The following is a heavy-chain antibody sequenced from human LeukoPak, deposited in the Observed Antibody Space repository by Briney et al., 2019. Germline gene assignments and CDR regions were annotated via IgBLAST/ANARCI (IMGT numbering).Heavy chain of an antibody. J-gene: IGHJ1*01. CDR3: ARVVPAAPEYFQY. CDR1: GGSISSSNFY. Sequence: SETLSLTCTVYGGSISSSNFYWGWIRQPTGKGLEWIGNIYYSGSTYYNPSLKSRVTISVDTSKNQFSLKLSSVTAADTAVYYCARVVPAAPEYFQYWGQGTLVTVSS. CDR2: IYYSGST. V-gene: IGHV4-39*01. D-gene: IGHD2-2*01.